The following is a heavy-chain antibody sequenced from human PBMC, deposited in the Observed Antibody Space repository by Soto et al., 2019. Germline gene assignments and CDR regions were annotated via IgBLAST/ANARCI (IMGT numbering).Heavy chain of an antibody. CDR2: INHSGST. V-gene: IGHV4-34*01. CDR3: ARGAPFRSAYYDILTPSHRPFCFDY. CDR1: GGSFSGYY. Sequence: SETLSRTCAVYGGSFSGYYWSWIRQPPGKGLEWIGEINHSGSTNYNPSLKSRVTISVDTSKNQFSLKLSSVTAADTAVYYCARGAPFRSAYYDILTPSHRPFCFDYWGQGTLVTVSS. D-gene: IGHD3-9*01. J-gene: IGHJ4*02.